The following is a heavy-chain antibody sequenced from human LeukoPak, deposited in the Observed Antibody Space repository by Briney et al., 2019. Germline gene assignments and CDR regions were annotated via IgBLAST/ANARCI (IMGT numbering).Heavy chain of an antibody. CDR1: GGSFSGYY. CDR3: ARGIQLWLNWFDP. Sequence: SETLSLNCAVYGGSFSGYYWSWIRQPPGKGLEWIGEINHSGSTNYNPSLKSRVTISVDTSKNQFSLKLSAVTAADTAVYYCARGIQLWLNWFDPWGQGTLVTVSS. D-gene: IGHD5-18*01. CDR2: INHSGST. J-gene: IGHJ5*02. V-gene: IGHV4-34*01.